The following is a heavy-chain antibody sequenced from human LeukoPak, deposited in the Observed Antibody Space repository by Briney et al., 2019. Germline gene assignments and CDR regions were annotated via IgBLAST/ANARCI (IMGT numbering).Heavy chain of an antibody. CDR2: IRYDGSNK. CDR3: AREGLAAAGLDY. CDR1: GFTFSSYG. Sequence: GGSLRLSCAASGFTFSSYGMHWVRQAPGKGLEWVAFIRYDGSNKYYADSVKGRFTISRDNSKNSLYLQVNSLRAEDTAVYFCAREGLAAAGLDYWGQGTLVTVSS. D-gene: IGHD6-13*01. V-gene: IGHV3-30*02. J-gene: IGHJ4*02.